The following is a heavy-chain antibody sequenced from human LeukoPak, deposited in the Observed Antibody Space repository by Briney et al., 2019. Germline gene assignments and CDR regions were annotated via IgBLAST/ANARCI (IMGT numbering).Heavy chain of an antibody. Sequence: SETLSLTCAVYGGSFSGYYWSWIRQPPGKGLEWIGEINHSGSTNYNPSLKSRVTISVDRSKNQFSLKLSSVTAADTAVYYCARDHWNYHYFDYWGQGTLVTVSS. CDR2: INHSGST. V-gene: IGHV4-34*01. D-gene: IGHD1-7*01. J-gene: IGHJ4*02. CDR3: ARDHWNYHYFDY. CDR1: GGSFSGYY.